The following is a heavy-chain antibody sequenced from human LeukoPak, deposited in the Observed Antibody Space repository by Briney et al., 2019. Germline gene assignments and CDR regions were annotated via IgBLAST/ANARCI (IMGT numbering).Heavy chain of an antibody. CDR3: ARDSGWNYLIAFDI. J-gene: IGHJ3*02. V-gene: IGHV3-7*01. CDR1: GFTFSSYW. CDR2: IKQDGSEK. Sequence: GGSLRLSCAASGFTFSSYWMSWVRQAPGKGLEWVANIKQDGSEKYYVDSVKGRFTISRDNAKNSLYLQMNSLRAEDTAVYYCARDSGWNYLIAFDIWGQGTMVTVSS. D-gene: IGHD1-7*01.